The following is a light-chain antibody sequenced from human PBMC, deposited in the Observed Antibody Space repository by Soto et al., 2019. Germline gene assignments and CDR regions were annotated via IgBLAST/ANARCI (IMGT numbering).Light chain of an antibody. CDR3: QHYNNWPRT. V-gene: IGKV3-15*01. CDR1: QSVSSN. J-gene: IGKJ1*01. CDR2: GAS. Sequence: EIGMTQSLATLSVSPGERATLSCRASQSVSSNLAWYQQKPGQAPRLLIYGASTRPTGIPARFSGSGSGTEFTLTISSLQSEDFAVYYCQHYNNWPRTFGQGTKVEIK.